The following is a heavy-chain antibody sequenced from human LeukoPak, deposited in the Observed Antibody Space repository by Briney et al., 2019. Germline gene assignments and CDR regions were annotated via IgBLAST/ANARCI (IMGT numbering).Heavy chain of an antibody. J-gene: IGHJ4*02. CDR1: GYTFTSYY. Sequence: ASVQVSCKASGYTFTSYYMHWVRQAPGQGLEWMGIINPSGGSTSYAQKFQGRVTMTRDTSTSTVCMELSSLRSEDTAVYYCARASIVVVSPFDYWGQGTLVTVSS. CDR2: INPSGGST. V-gene: IGHV1-46*01. CDR3: ARASIVVVSPFDY. D-gene: IGHD3-22*01.